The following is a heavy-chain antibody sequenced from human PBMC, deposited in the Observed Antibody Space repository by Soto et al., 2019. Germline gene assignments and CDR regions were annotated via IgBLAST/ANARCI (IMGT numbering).Heavy chain of an antibody. J-gene: IGHJ4*02. CDR2: FYYSGSP. D-gene: IGHD2-8*01. CDR3: YINGY. V-gene: IGHV4-39*01. Sequence: QLQLQESGPGLVKPSETLSLTCTVSGASIRSSSHYWARNRQPPGKGLEWIGGFYYSGSPNSNPSLKGRLTISVDTSKNQFSLNLNSVTAADTAVYYCYINGYWGQGTLVTVSS. CDR1: GASIRSSSHY.